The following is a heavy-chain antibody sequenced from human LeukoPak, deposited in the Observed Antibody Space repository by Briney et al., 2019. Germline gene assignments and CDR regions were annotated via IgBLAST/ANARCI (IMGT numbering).Heavy chain of an antibody. CDR3: ARAPVRYYDSSGYPLDY. D-gene: IGHD3-22*01. J-gene: IGHJ4*02. CDR1: GYTFTSYD. Sequence: ASVKVSCKASGYTFTSYDINWVRQATGQGLEWMGWMNPNSGNTGYAQKFQGRVTMTRNTSISTAYMELSSLRSEDTAVYYCARAPVRYYDSSGYPLDYWGQGTLVTVSS. V-gene: IGHV1-8*01. CDR2: MNPNSGNT.